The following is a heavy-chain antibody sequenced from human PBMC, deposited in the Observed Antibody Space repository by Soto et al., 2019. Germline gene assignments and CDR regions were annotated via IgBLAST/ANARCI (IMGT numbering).Heavy chain of an antibody. CDR3: ARVKVGVFTNGVCHGYYYYGMDV. CDR2: IIPIFGTA. CDR1: GGTFSSYA. J-gene: IGHJ6*02. Sequence: ASVKVSCKAAGGTFSSYAISWVRQAPGQGLEWMGGIIPIFGTANYAQKFQGRVTSTADESTSTAYMELSSLRSEDTAVYYCARVKVGVFTNGVCHGYYYYGMDVWGQGTTVTVSS. D-gene: IGHD2-8*01. V-gene: IGHV1-69*13.